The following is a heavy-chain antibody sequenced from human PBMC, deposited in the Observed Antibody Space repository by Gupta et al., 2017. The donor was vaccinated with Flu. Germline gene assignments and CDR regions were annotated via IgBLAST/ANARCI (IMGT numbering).Heavy chain of an antibody. CDR2: INGDGDSA. J-gene: IGHJ4*02. D-gene: IGHD6-19*01. CDR1: GFKFSTYA. CDR3: VKDLDSSGWYRGSDH. V-gene: IGHV3-23*01. Sequence: EVQLLESGGGLVRPGESPRLSCTASGFKFSTYAMSWVRQAPGAGLEWVAAINGDGDSAYYAESVKGRFTISRDNSKSTLSLQMNSLTVEDTAIYYCVKDLDSSGWYRGSDHWGQGTLVTVSS.